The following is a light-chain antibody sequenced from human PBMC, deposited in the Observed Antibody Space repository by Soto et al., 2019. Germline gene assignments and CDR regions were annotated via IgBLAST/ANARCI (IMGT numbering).Light chain of an antibody. CDR2: EIT. J-gene: IGLJ1*01. CDR1: SSDIGGYNF. Sequence: QSALTQPPSAFGSPGQSVTISCTGTSSDIGGYNFVSWYQHHPGKAPKLMIYEITKRPSGVPARFSGSKSGNTASLTVSGLQAEDEAVYYCSSYAGSNIYVFGTGTKLTVL. V-gene: IGLV2-8*01. CDR3: SSYAGSNIYV.